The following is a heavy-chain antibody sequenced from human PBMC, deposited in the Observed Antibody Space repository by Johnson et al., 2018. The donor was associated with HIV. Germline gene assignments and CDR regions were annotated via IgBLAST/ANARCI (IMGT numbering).Heavy chain of an antibody. Sequence: VLLLESGGGLVQPGGSLRLSCAASGFSFDSHAINWVRQAPGKGLQWVSSINWNGGSTTYADSVRGRFSISRDNAKNSLVLQMNSLRAEDTAVYYCARACRDGYTWDVYDIWGQGTMLTVSS. V-gene: IGHV3-20*04. CDR2: INWNGGST. J-gene: IGHJ3*02. CDR1: GFSFDSHA. CDR3: ARACRDGYTWDVYDI. D-gene: IGHD5-24*01.